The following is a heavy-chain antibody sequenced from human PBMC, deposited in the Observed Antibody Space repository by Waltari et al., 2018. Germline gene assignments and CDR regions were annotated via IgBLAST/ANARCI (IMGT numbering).Heavy chain of an antibody. D-gene: IGHD3-22*01. Sequence: AISWVRQAPGQGLGWMVGIIPIFGTANYAQKFQGRVTITTDESTSTAYMELSSLRSEDTAVYYCARSRYYDSSGYAPSRWFDPWGQGTLVTVTS. CDR1: A. V-gene: IGHV1-69*05. J-gene: IGHJ5*02. CDR3: ARSRYYDSSGYAPSRWFDP. CDR2: IIPIFGTA.